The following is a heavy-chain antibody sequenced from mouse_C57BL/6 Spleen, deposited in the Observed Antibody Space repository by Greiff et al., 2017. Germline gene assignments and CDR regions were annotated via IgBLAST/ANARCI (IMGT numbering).Heavy chain of an antibody. CDR1: GYTFTDYY. CDR2: INPNNGGT. CDR3: ARCPSYAMDY. Sequence: EVQLQQSGPELVKPGASVKISCKASGYTFTDYYMNWVKQSHGKSLEWIGDINPNNGGTSYNQKFKGKATLTVDKSSSTAYMELRSLTSEDSAVYYCARCPSYAMDYWGQGTSVTVSS. V-gene: IGHV1-26*01. J-gene: IGHJ4*01.